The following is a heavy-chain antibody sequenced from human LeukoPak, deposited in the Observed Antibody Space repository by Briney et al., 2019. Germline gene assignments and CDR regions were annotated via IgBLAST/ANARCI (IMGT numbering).Heavy chain of an antibody. Sequence: GGSLRLSCAASGFSLSRYWMTWVRQTPGKGLEWVSNIKNNGGEKYYVDSVKDRFTISRDNSQSTLYLQMNSLRTEDTAIYFCATLRFGSGSYYADYWGQGTQVTVSS. J-gene: IGHJ4*02. CDR2: IKNNGGEK. V-gene: IGHV3-7*01. CDR3: ATLRFGSGSYYADY. D-gene: IGHD3-10*01. CDR1: GFSLSRYW.